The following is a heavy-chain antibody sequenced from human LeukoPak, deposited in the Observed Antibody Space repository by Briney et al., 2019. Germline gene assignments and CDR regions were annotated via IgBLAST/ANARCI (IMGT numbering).Heavy chain of an antibody. CDR3: ARVPIVGASPFDY. D-gene: IGHD1-26*01. CDR2: ISSSSSYI. J-gene: IGHJ4*02. V-gene: IGHV3-21*01. Sequence: GFLRLSCAASGFTFSSYSMNWVRQAPGKGLEWVSSISSSSSYIYYADSVKGRFTISRDNAKNSLYLQMNSLRAEDTAVYYCARVPIVGASPFDYWGQGTLVTVSS. CDR1: GFTFSSYS.